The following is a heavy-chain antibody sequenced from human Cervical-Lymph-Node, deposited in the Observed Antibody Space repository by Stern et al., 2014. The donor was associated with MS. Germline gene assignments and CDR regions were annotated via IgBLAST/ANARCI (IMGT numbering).Heavy chain of an antibody. V-gene: IGHV4-39*01. CDR2: VYYSGAT. D-gene: IGHD2-8*02. CDR1: GDSISSYTHY. J-gene: IGHJ4*02. Sequence: QLQLQESGPGLVKPSETLSLTCAVSGDSISSYTHYWAWIRQPPGKGLEWIGSVYYSGATYYNPSLKSPVPLPLDTSKNHFSLGLTSVTAADTAVYYCAKHACTGAACPFDLWGQGTLVTVSS. CDR3: AKHACTGAACPFDL.